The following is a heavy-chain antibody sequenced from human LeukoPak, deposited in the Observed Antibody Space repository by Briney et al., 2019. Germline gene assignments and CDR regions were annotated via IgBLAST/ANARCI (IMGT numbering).Heavy chain of an antibody. CDR3: ARDGGYYYGSGTYYTTGYYYYMDV. D-gene: IGHD3-10*01. J-gene: IGHJ6*03. CDR1: GYSISSGYY. Sequence: SETLSLTCTVSGYSISSGYYWGWIRQPPGKGLGWIGSIYHSGSTYYDPSLKSRVTISVDTSKNQFSLKLSSVTAADTAVYYCARDGGYYYGSGTYYTTGYYYYMDVWGKGTTVTVSS. V-gene: IGHV4-38-2*02. CDR2: IYHSGST.